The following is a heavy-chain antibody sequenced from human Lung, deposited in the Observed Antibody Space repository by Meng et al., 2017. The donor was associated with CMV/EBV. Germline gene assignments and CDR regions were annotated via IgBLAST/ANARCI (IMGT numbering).Heavy chain of an antibody. CDR3: ARDKSGPFTIPYYYYGMDV. Sequence: GESXKISXAASGFTFRSYEMNWVRQAPGMGLEWVSYISSSGDIIYYADSVKGRFSISRDNAKNSLYLQMSSLRADDTAVYYCARDKSGPFTIPYYYYGMDVWGQGTTVTVSS. CDR1: GFTFRSYE. V-gene: IGHV3-48*03. CDR2: ISSSGDII. J-gene: IGHJ6*02. D-gene: IGHD3-3*01.